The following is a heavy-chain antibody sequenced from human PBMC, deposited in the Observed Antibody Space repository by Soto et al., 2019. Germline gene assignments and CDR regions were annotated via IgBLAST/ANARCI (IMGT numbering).Heavy chain of an antibody. J-gene: IGHJ4*02. CDR2: ISGSGGST. D-gene: IGHD6-6*01. Sequence: SLRLSCAASGFTFSSYSMSWVLQAPGKGLEWVSAISGSGGSTYYADSVKGRFTISRDNSKNTLYLQMNSLRAEDTAVYYCAKGLYSSSPLDYWGQGTLVTVSS. CDR3: AKGLYSSSPLDY. V-gene: IGHV3-23*01. CDR1: GFTFSSYS.